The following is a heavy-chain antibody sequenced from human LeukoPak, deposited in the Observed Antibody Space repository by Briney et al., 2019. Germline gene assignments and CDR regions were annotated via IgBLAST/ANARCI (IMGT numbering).Heavy chain of an antibody. V-gene: IGHV4-34*01. D-gene: IGHD2-2*01. CDR1: GGSFSGYY. CDR2: INHSGST. Sequence: PSETLSLTCAVYGGSFSGYYWSWSRQPPGKGLEWIGEINHSGSTNYNPSLKSRVTISVDTSKNQFSLKLSSVTAADTAVYYCARGGCSSTSCPTPYYYYGMDVWGQGTTVTVSS. CDR3: ARGGCSSTSCPTPYYYYGMDV. J-gene: IGHJ6*02.